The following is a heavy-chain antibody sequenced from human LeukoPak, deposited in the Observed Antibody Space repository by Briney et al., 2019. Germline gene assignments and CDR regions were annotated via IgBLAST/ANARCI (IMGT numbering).Heavy chain of an antibody. J-gene: IGHJ4*02. Sequence: TGGSLRLSCLASGFTFSDYYMSWVRQAPGKGLEWSSYMSSRGYPIYYADSVKGRFTISRDNAKNTLYLQMHNLRADDTAVYCCARVGIALASPFDYWGLGTLVAVSS. D-gene: IGHD1-1*01. CDR3: ARVGIALASPFDY. CDR2: MSSRGYPI. V-gene: IGHV3-11*01. CDR1: GFTFSDYY.